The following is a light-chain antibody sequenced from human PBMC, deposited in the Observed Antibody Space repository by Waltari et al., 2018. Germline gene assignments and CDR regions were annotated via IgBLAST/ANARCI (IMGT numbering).Light chain of an antibody. V-gene: IGLV10-54*04. CDR2: RNN. CDR3: SAWDSSLSAWV. J-gene: IGLJ3*02. CDR1: SNNVGHQG. Sequence: QAGLTQPPSVSKGLRQTATLTCTGNSNNVGHQGAAWLQQHQGHPPKPLSYRNNNRPSGISERFSASRSGNTASLTISGLQPEDEADYYCSAWDSSLSAWVFGGGTKLTVL.